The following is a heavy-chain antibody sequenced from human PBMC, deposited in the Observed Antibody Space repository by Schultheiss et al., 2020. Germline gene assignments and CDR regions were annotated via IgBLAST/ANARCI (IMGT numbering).Heavy chain of an antibody. Sequence: GGSLRLSCAASGFTFSSYEMNWVRQAPGKGLEWVSYISSSGSTIYYADSVKGRFTISRDNSKNTLYLQMNSLRAEDTAVYYCARETITKVWFGELLYDYYYYGMDVWGQGTTVTVSS. V-gene: IGHV3-48*03. CDR2: ISSSGSTI. CDR1: GFTFSSYE. D-gene: IGHD3-10*01. CDR3: ARETITKVWFGELLYDYYYYGMDV. J-gene: IGHJ6*02.